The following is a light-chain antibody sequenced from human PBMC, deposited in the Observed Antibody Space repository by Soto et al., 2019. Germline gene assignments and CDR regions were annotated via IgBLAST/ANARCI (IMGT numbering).Light chain of an antibody. CDR1: SSNIGSNT. J-gene: IGLJ2*01. CDR3: ASWDDSRKGVV. V-gene: IGLV1-44*01. Sequence: QSVLTQPPSASGTPGQRVTISCSGSSSNIGSNTVTWYQHLPGTAPKLLIYSNDQRPSGVSDRFSGSKSGTSASLAISGLQSEDEADYYCASWDDSRKGVVFGGGTKLTVL. CDR2: SND.